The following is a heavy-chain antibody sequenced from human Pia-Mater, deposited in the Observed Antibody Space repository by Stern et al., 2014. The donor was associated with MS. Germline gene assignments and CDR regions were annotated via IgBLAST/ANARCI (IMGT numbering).Heavy chain of an antibody. CDR2: LKQDGSEN. J-gene: IGHJ4*02. D-gene: IGHD2-21*02. V-gene: IGHV3-7*01. CDR1: GLTLSRYW. Sequence: VQLVQSQGCLVQPGGSLGLSCATSGLTLSRYWLSWVRQAPGKGLEGVANLKQDGSENYYVDSVKGTSPISRINAKTSLDLKMHSLRAEDTAVYYCAADTRAMTVFYWGQGTLVTVSS. CDR3: AADTRAMTVFY.